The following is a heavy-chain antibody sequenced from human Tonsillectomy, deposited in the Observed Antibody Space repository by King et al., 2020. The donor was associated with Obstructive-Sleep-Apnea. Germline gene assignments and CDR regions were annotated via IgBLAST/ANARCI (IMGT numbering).Heavy chain of an antibody. CDR1: GGSISSSGYY. CDR3: AREGYYYASGSPRYFDF. D-gene: IGHD3-10*01. J-gene: IGHJ4*02. Sequence: QLQESGPGLVKPSETLSLTCTVSGGSISSSGYYWGWIRQPPGKGLEWIWSISYSGSTYYNPSLTSRVTISVDTSKNQFSLKLTSVTAADTAVYFCAREGYYYASGSPRYFDFWGQGTLVTVSS. V-gene: IGHV4-39*07. CDR2: ISYSGST.